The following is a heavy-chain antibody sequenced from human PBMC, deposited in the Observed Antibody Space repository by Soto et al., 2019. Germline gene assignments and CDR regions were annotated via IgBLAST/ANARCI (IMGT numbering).Heavy chain of an antibody. D-gene: IGHD4-17*01. CDR1: GYPISSGYY. CDR3: ARDLVSDYGDLIAMDV. Sequence: SETLSLTCAVSGYPISSGYYWGWIRQPPGKGLEWIGSTYHSGSTYYNPSLKSRVTISVDTSKNQFSLKLSSVTAADTAVYYCARDLVSDYGDLIAMDVWGQGTTVTVSS. J-gene: IGHJ6*02. V-gene: IGHV4-38-2*02. CDR2: TYHSGST.